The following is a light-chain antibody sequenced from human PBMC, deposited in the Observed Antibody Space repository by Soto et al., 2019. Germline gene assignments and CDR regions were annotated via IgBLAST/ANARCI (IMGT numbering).Light chain of an antibody. V-gene: IGKV3-11*01. CDR2: DAS. J-gene: IGKJ5*01. Sequence: DIVLTQSPAPLSLSLGERATLSCRSSQPLCSYLAWYQQKPRQAPRRLSYDASNRATVIPARFRGSGSGTDFTLTICCLEPEDFAVYYCQQRSNWPLITVDQGTRLEIK. CDR3: QQRSNWPLIT. CDR1: QPLCSY.